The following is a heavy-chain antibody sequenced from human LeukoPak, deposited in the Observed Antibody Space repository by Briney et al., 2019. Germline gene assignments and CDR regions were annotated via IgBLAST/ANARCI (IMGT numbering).Heavy chain of an antibody. V-gene: IGHV1-69*13. CDR3: ARDRDSGGSSNFDL. CDR2: IIPIFDTA. J-gene: IGHJ2*01. CDR1: GGTFSSYA. Sequence: SVKVSCKASGGTFSSYAISWVRQAPGQGLEWMGRIIPIFDTANYAQKFQGRVTITADESTSTAYMELSSLRSEDTAVYYCARDRDSGGSSNFDLWGRGTLVTVSS. D-gene: IGHD2-15*01.